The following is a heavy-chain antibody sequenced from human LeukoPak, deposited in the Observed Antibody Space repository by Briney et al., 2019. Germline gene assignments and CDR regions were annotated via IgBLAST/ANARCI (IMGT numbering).Heavy chain of an antibody. J-gene: IGHJ3*02. D-gene: IGHD4-11*01. CDR2: ISYDGSNK. CDR1: GFTFSSYG. V-gene: IGHV3-30*03. CDR3: VRDAAYSAFNM. Sequence: GGSLRLSCAASGFTFSSYGMHWVRQAPGKGLVWVAVISYDGSNKYYADSVKGRFTISRDNSKNTLYLQMNSLRAEDTAVYYCVRDAAYSAFNMWGQGTMVTVSS.